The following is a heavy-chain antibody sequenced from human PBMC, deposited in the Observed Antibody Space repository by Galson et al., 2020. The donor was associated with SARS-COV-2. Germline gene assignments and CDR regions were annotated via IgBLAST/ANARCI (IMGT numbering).Heavy chain of an antibody. CDR3: ARILDY. CDR1: GYSISSGYY. V-gene: IGHV4-38-2*02. Sequence: SETLSLTCTVSGYSISSGYYWGWIRQPPGKGLEFIGSIYNSGTTYYNPSLRSRVTISVDTSQNQFPLKLTSVTASDTAVYYCARILDYWGQGTLVTVSS. J-gene: IGHJ4*02. CDR2: IYNSGTT.